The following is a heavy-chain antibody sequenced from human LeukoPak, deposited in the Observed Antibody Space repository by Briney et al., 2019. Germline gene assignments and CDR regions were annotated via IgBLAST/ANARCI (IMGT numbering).Heavy chain of an antibody. V-gene: IGHV4-59*12. CDR1: GGSISSYY. J-gene: IGHJ6*03. CDR2: IYYSGSA. CDR3: ARDGRGLGFYYYYMDV. Sequence: SETLSLTCTVSGGSISSYYWSWIRQPPGKVLEWIGYIYYSGSANYHPSLKSRVTISVDTSKNQFSLKLSSVTAADTAVYYCARDGRGLGFYYYYMDVWGKGTTVTVSS.